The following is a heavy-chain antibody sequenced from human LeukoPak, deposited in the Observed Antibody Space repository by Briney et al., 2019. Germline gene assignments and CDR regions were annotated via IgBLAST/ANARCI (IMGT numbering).Heavy chain of an antibody. D-gene: IGHD2-2*01. Sequence: ASVTVSCKPSGYTFTDYYIHWVRQAPGQGLEWMGWINPKSGGTNSAQKFQGRVTMTSDTSISTAYMELSGLRSDDTAVYYCARDGYTTSCPDYWGQGTPVTVSS. J-gene: IGHJ4*02. V-gene: IGHV1-2*02. CDR1: GYTFTDYY. CDR2: INPKSGGT. CDR3: ARDGYTTSCPDY.